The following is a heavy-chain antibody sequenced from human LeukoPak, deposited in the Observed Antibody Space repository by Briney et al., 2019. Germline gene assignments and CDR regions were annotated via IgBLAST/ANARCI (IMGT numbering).Heavy chain of an antibody. J-gene: IGHJ4*02. V-gene: IGHV5-51*01. CDR2: IYPGDSDT. D-gene: IGHD2-21*02. Sequence: GESLKISCKGSGYTFSTYWIGWVRQMPGKGLEWMGIIYPGDSDTRYSPSLQGQVTISVDKSISTAYLQWSSLKASDTAMYYCARTYYSVTAPYDYWGQGTLVTVSS. CDR3: ARTYYSVTAPYDY. CDR1: GYTFSTYW.